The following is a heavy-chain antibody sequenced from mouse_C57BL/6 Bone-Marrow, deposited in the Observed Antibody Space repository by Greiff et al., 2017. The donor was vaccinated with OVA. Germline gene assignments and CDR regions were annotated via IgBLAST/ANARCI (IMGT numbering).Heavy chain of an antibody. Sequence: DVHLVESEGGLVQPGSSMKLSCTASGFTFSDYYMAWVRQVPEKGLEWVANINYDGSSTYYLDSLKSRFIISRDNAKNILYLQMSSLKSEDTATYYCARAYGNYWYFDVWGTGTTVTVSS. CDR3: ARAYGNYWYFDV. V-gene: IGHV5-16*01. J-gene: IGHJ1*03. D-gene: IGHD2-1*01. CDR1: GFTFSDYY. CDR2: INYDGSST.